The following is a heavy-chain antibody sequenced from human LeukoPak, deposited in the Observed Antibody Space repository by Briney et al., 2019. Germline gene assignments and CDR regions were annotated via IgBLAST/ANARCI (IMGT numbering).Heavy chain of an antibody. D-gene: IGHD6-13*01. CDR2: ISYDGSNK. CDR3: ARIAHVRRVSSWDFDY. Sequence: GGSLRLSCAASGFTFSSYGMHWVRQAPGKGLEWVAVISYDGSNKYFADSVKGRFTISRDNSRNTLYLQMDSLRPEDTAVYYCARIAHVRRVSSWDFDYWGQGTLVTVSS. CDR1: GFTFSSYG. V-gene: IGHV3-30*03. J-gene: IGHJ4*02.